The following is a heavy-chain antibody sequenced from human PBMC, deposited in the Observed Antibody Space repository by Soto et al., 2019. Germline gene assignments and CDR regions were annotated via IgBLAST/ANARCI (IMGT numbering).Heavy chain of an antibody. Sequence: LRLSCAASGFTFSSYGMHWVRQAPGKGLEWVAVISNDGSNKHYADSVKGRFTISRDNSKNTLYLQMNSLRAEDTAVYYCGSGYSSDWYHPPIDYWGQGTMVTVYS. CDR2: ISNDGSNK. CDR3: GSGYSSDWYHPPIDY. J-gene: IGHJ4*02. D-gene: IGHD6-19*01. V-gene: IGHV3-30*03. CDR1: GFTFSSYG.